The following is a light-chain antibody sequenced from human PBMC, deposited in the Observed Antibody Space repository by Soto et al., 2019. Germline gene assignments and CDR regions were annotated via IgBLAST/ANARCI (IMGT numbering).Light chain of an antibody. Sequence: EIVLTQSPATLSLSPGERATLSCRASRSVSSYLAWYQQKPDQAPRLLIYDASNRATGIPARFSGSGSGTDFTLTISSLEPEDFAVYYCQQRGNWPLTFGQGTRLAI. CDR3: QQRGNWPLT. J-gene: IGKJ5*01. V-gene: IGKV3-11*01. CDR2: DAS. CDR1: RSVSSY.